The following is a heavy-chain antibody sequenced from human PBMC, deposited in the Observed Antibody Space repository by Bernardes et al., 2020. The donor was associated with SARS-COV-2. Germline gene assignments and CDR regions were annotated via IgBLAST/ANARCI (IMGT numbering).Heavy chain of an antibody. J-gene: IGHJ6*02. Sequence: SVKVSCKASGCTFSSYTLSWVRQAPGQGLEWMGRIIPILGIANYAQKFQGRVTITADKSTSTAYMELSSLRSEDTAVYYCARGEGMVVVPAAYLSMDVWSQGTTGTGSS. V-gene: IGHV1-69*02. CDR1: GCTFSSYT. CDR2: IIPILGIA. D-gene: IGHD2-2*01. CDR3: ARGEGMVVVPAAYLSMDV.